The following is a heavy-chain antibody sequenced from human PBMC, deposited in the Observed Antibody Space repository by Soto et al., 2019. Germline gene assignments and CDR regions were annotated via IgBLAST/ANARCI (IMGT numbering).Heavy chain of an antibody. D-gene: IGHD1-1*01. CDR1: GYTFTSYA. CDR3: ARGGTRPFDY. Sequence: ASVKVSCKASGYTFTSYAMHWVRQAPGQRLEWMGWINAGNGNTKYSQKLQGRVTITRDTSASTAYMELSSLRSEDTAVYYCARGGTRPFDYWGQGTLVTVSS. CDR2: INAGNGNT. V-gene: IGHV1-3*01. J-gene: IGHJ4*02.